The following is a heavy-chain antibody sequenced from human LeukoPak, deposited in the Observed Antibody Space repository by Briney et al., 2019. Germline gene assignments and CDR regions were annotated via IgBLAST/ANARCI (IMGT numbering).Heavy chain of an antibody. V-gene: IGHV1-18*01. CDR2: ISAYNGNT. CDR1: GYTFTSYG. D-gene: IGHD3-10*01. Sequence: ASAKVSCKASGYTFTSYGISWVRQAPGQGLEWMGWISAYNGNTNYAQKLQGRVTMTTDTSTSTAYMELRSLRSDDTAVYYCARVDIMVRGVLYYFDYWGQGTLVTVSS. CDR3: ARVDIMVRGVLYYFDY. J-gene: IGHJ4*02.